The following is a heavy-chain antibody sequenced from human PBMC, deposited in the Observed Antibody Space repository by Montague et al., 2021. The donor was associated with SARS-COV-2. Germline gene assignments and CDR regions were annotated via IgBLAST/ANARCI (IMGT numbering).Heavy chain of an antibody. Sequence: TLSLTCTVSGASISTGAYYWSWIRRHPEKGLEWIGYIYYSGTTYYNPSLKSRVTISLDTSNNHSSLKLSSVTAADTAVYYCATASGSGSLGFHYWGQGTLVLVSS. D-gene: IGHD3-10*01. CDR2: IYYSGTT. V-gene: IGHV4-31*03. J-gene: IGHJ4*02. CDR1: GASISTGAYY. CDR3: ATASGSGSLGFHY.